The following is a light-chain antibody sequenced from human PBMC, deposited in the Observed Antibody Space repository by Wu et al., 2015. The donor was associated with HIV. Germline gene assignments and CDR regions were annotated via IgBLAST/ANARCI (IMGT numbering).Light chain of an antibody. CDR3: QQRSDWPPRIT. CDR1: QSVSSSY. CDR2: GAS. Sequence: EIVLTQSPGTLSLSPGERAALSCRASQSVSSSYLAWYQQKPGQAPRLLIYGASSRATGIPDRFSGSGSGTDSTLTISRLEPEDFAVYFCQQRSDWPPRITFGGGTKVELK. V-gene: IGKV3D-20*02. J-gene: IGKJ4*01.